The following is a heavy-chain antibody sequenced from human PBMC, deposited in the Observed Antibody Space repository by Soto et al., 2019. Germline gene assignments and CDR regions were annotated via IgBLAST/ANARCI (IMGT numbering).Heavy chain of an antibody. CDR1: GGTFSSYT. CDR3: ARAGERLVTSPFDY. Sequence: SVKVSCKASGGTFSSYTISWVRQAPGQGLEWMGRIIPILGIANYAQKFQGRVTITADISTSTAYMELSSLRSEDTAVYYFARAGERLVTSPFDYWGQATLVTVSS. V-gene: IGHV1-69*02. J-gene: IGHJ4*02. D-gene: IGHD3-9*01. CDR2: IIPILGIA.